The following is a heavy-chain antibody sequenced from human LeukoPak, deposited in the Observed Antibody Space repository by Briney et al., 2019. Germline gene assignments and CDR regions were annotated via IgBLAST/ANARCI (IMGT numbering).Heavy chain of an antibody. CDR1: GFNLSRNG. CDR3: TKGDDYGANTRLPKYNWFDP. CDR2: IRYDGNNK. D-gene: IGHD4-23*01. J-gene: IGHJ5*02. Sequence: GGSLRLSCEASGFNLSRNGMHWVRQAPGKGLEWVAFIRYDGNNKNYADSVKGRFTISRDNSRDTLYLQMNSLRAEDTAVYYCTKGDDYGANTRLPKYNWFDPWGQGTLVTVSS. V-gene: IGHV3-30*02.